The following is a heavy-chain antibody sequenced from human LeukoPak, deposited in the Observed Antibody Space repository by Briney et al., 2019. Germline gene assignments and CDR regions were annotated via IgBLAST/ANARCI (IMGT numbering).Heavy chain of an antibody. CDR2: IILILCTA. J-gene: IGHJ4*02. CDR3: ARDSSSWPKGY. V-gene: IGHV1-69*13. CDR1: VGTFSSYA. D-gene: IGHD6-13*01. Sequence: APVKVSRKPSVGTFSSYAISGVRQARGQGLEGMGGIILILCTANYAQTFQGRVTITADESTSSAYMDLSSLRSADTAVYYCARDSSSWPKGYWGQGTLVTVSS.